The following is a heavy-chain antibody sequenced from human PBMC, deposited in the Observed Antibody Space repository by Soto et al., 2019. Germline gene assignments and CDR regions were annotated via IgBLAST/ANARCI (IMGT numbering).Heavy chain of an antibody. D-gene: IGHD6-19*01. CDR3: ARSKQWLVRPLDY. CDR2: ISYDGSNK. CDR1: GFTFSSYA. J-gene: IGHJ4*02. Sequence: QVQLVESGGGVVQPGRSLRLSCAASGFTFSSYAMHWVRQAPGKGLEWVAVISYDGSNKYYADSVKGRFTISRDNSKNTLYLQMNSLRAEDTAVYYCARSKQWLVRPLDYWGQGTLVTFSS. V-gene: IGHV3-30-3*01.